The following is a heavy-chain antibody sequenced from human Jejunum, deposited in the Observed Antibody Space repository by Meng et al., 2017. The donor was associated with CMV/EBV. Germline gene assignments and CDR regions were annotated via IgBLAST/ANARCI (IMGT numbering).Heavy chain of an antibody. D-gene: IGHD4-11*01. J-gene: IGHJ6*02. CDR1: TLSSYG. V-gene: IGHV3-30*02. Sequence: TLSSYGMPWVRQAPGKGLEWVAFIRHDGSTNYYGGSVEGRFTISRDNSKNTLYLQMDSLRGEDTAVYYCAKDKIPVSPYYYGMDVWGQGTTVTVSS. CDR2: IRHDGSTN. CDR3: AKDKIPVSPYYYGMDV.